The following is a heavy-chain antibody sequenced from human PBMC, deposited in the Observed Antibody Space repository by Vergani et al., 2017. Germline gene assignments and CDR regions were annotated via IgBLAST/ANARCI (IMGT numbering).Heavy chain of an antibody. Sequence: QVQLVQSGAEVKKPGASVKVSCKASGYTFTGYYMHWVRQAPGQGLEWMGWINPNSGGTNYAQKFQGRVTMTRDTSISTAYMGLSRLRSDDTAVYYCARLDIVVVPADYGRDVWGQGTTVTVSS. CDR3: ARLDIVVVPADYGRDV. CDR1: GYTFTGYY. V-gene: IGHV1-2*02. J-gene: IGHJ6*02. CDR2: INPNSGGT. D-gene: IGHD2-2*01.